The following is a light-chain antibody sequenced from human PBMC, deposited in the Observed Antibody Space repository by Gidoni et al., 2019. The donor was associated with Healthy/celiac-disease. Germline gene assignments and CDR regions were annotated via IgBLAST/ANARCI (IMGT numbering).Light chain of an antibody. J-gene: IGKJ1*01. CDR3: MQGIHLPWT. Sequence: DLVMTHTPLSLSVTPGQPASISCKSSQRLLHSDGKTYLYWYLQKPGQAPQLLIYEVSSRLSGVPDRFSGSGSGTDFTLKISRVEAEDVGVYYCMQGIHLPWTFGQGTKVEIK. CDR2: EVS. V-gene: IGKV2-29*02. CDR1: QRLLHSDGKTY.